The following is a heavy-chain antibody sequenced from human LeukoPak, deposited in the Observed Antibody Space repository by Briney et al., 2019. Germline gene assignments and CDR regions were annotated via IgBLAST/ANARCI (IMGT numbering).Heavy chain of an antibody. CDR3: AKDTDVTGRSGWSFDY. CDR2: ISWNSGSI. J-gene: IGHJ4*02. CDR1: GFTFDDYA. V-gene: IGHV3-9*01. Sequence: PGGSLRLSCAASGFTFDDYAMHWVRQAPGKGLEWVSGISWNSGSIGYVDSVRGRFTISRDNAKNSLYLQMNSLRAEDTALYYCAKDTDVTGRSGWSFDYWGQGTLVTVPS. D-gene: IGHD6-19*01.